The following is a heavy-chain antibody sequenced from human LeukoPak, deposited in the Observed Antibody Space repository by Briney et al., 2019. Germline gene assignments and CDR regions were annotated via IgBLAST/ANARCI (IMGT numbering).Heavy chain of an antibody. CDR1: GYTFTTYG. CDR2: ISTYNGDT. V-gene: IGHV1-18*01. Sequence: ASVKVSXKASGYTFTTYGISWVRQAPGQGLEWMGWISTYNGDTNSAQKLQGRVTMTTDTSTSTAYMELRSLRSDDTAVYYCARGKAAGDYWGQGTLVTVSS. D-gene: IGHD6-13*01. CDR3: ARGKAAGDY. J-gene: IGHJ4*02.